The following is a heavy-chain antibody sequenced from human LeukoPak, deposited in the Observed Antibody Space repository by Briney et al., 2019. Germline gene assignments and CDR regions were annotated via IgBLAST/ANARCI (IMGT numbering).Heavy chain of an antibody. J-gene: IGHJ5*02. D-gene: IGHD1-26*01. CDR2: IYITGST. CDR1: GGSISDYY. Sequence: SETLSLTCTVSGGSISDYYWSWIRQPAGKGLEWIGRIYITGSTNYNPSLKSRVTMSIDTSKNQFSLNLRSVTAADTAVYYCARGYSGSYLSWIDPWGQGTLVTVSS. V-gene: IGHV4-4*07. CDR3: ARGYSGSYLSWIDP.